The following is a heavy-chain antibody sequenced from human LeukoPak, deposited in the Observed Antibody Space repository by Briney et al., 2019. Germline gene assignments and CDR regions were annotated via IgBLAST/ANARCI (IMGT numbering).Heavy chain of an antibody. CDR2: IGSRSSSI. CDR1: GFAFSSYS. V-gene: IGHV3-21*01. J-gene: IGHJ4*02. CDR3: ARRDYFDG. Sequence: SGGSLSLSCAASGFAFSSYSMNWVRQAPGKGLEWVSSIGSRSSSIYYADSVRGRFTISRDNAKNSLYLQMNSLRAEDTAVYYCARRDYFDGWGQGTLVTVPS.